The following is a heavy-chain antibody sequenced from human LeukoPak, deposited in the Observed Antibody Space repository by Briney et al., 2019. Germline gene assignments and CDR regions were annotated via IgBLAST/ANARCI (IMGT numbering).Heavy chain of an antibody. Sequence: RTGGSLRLSCAASGFTFSSYAMSWVRQAPGKGLEWVSAISGSGGSTYYADSVKGRFTISRDNSKNTLYLQMNSLRAEDTAVYYCAKSGSITMIVVFINFDYWGQGTLVTVSS. J-gene: IGHJ4*02. V-gene: IGHV3-23*01. CDR2: ISGSGGST. D-gene: IGHD3-22*01. CDR3: AKSGSITMIVVFINFDY. CDR1: GFTFSSYA.